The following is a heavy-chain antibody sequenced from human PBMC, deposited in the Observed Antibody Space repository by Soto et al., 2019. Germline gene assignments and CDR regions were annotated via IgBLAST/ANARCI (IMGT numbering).Heavy chain of an antibody. CDR3: ATPGNDAFDV. J-gene: IGHJ3*01. Sequence: RGSLRLSCAASGFIFNTAGMTWVRQTPGKGLEWVSAVSRGGDITYSAASVKGRFTISRDNSRNTVYLQMNSLRADDTALYYCATPGNDAFDVWGQGTLVTVSS. V-gene: IGHV3-23*01. CDR1: GFIFNTAG. D-gene: IGHD3-10*01. CDR2: VSRGGDIT.